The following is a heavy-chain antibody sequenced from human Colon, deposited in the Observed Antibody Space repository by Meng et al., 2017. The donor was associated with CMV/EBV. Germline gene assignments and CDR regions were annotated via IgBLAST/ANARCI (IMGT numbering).Heavy chain of an antibody. D-gene: IGHD2-2*01. J-gene: IGHJ4*02. Sequence: GESLKISCTGSGFTFRSYWMHWVRQVPGKGLVWVSRINKDGGSITYADFVEGRFTISRDNAKNTLYLQMNSLRVEDTAVYYCARDVFDTSSYDYWGQGALVTVSS. CDR2: INKDGGSI. CDR1: GFTFRSYW. CDR3: ARDVFDTSSYDY. V-gene: IGHV3-74*01.